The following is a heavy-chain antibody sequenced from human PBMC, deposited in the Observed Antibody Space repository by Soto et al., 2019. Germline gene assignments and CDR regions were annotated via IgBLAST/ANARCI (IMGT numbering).Heavy chain of an antibody. CDR2: ISYDGSNK. Sequence: QVQLVESGGGVVQPGRSLRLSCAASGFTFSSYGMHWVRQAPGKGLEWVAVISYDGSNKYYADSVKGRFTISRDNSKNTLYLQMNSLRAEDTAVYYCAKPSIERYRSTGADFDYWGQGTLVTVSS. CDR1: GFTFSSYG. V-gene: IGHV3-30*18. CDR3: AKPSIERYRSTGADFDY. D-gene: IGHD4-4*01. J-gene: IGHJ4*02.